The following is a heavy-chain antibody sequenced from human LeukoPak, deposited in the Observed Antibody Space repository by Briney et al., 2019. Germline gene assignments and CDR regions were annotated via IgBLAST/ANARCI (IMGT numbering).Heavy chain of an antibody. D-gene: IGHD6-13*01. CDR2: ISSSSSTI. Sequence: GGSLRLSCAASGFTFSSYSMNWVRQAPGKGLEWVSYISSSSSTIYYADSVKGRFTISRDNAKNLLYLQMNSLRAEDTAVYYCARGEAAAGTGYYYYMDVWGKGTTVTVSS. CDR3: ARGEAAAGTGYYYYMDV. CDR1: GFTFSSYS. V-gene: IGHV3-48*01. J-gene: IGHJ6*03.